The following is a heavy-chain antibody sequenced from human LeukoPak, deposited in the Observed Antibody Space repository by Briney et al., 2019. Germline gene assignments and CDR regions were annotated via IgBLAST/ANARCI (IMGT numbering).Heavy chain of an antibody. D-gene: IGHD6-13*01. V-gene: IGHV3-20*04. Sequence: PGGSLRLSCAASGFTFDDYGMSWVRQAPGKGLEWVSGINWNGGSTGYADSVKGRFTISRDNAKNSLYLQMNSLRAEDTALYYCARVHGQQLVFHYFDYWGQGTLVTVSS. CDR1: GFTFDDYG. CDR3: ARVHGQQLVFHYFDY. J-gene: IGHJ4*02. CDR2: INWNGGST.